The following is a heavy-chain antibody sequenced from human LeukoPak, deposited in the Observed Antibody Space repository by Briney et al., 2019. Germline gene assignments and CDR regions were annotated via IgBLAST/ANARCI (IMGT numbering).Heavy chain of an antibody. CDR2: INANTGNP. CDR1: GYTFTSYA. V-gene: IGHV7-4-1*02. CDR3: ARGAVVASYYYGMDV. D-gene: IGHD2-15*01. Sequence: ASVKVSCKASGYTFTSYAMNWVRQAPGQGLEWMGWINANTGNPTYAQGFTGRFVFSLDTSVSTAYLQISSLKAEDTAVYYCARGAVVASYYYGMDVWGQGTTVTVSS. J-gene: IGHJ6*02.